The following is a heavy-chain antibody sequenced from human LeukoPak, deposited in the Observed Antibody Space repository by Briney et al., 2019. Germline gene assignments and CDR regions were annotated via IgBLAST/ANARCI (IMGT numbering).Heavy chain of an antibody. CDR1: GVSVTTSGYY. D-gene: IGHD2-2*01. CDR3: ARHNDYASLMDV. CDR2: ISYRGIA. Sequence: SETLSLTCTVFGVSVTTSGYYGAWIRQPPGSGLEWIGSISYRGIAYYKPSLRGRVTISGDTAKNQFPLKLSSVTAADTAVYYCARHNDYASLMDVWGQGTTVTVSS. V-gene: IGHV4-39*01. J-gene: IGHJ6*02.